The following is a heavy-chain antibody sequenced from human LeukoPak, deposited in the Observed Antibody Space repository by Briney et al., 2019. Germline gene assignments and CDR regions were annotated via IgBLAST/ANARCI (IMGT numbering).Heavy chain of an antibody. V-gene: IGHV7-4-1*02. CDR1: GYTLTSYV. D-gene: IGHD6-19*01. J-gene: IGHJ3*02. CDR2: INTKTGNP. CDR3: ARDVAVAGTYYAFDI. Sequence: GASVKVSCKASGYTLTSYVMNWVRQAPGQGLEWMGWINTKTGNPTYAQGFTGRFVFSLDTSVSTAYLQISSLKAEDTAVYYCARDVAVAGTYYAFDIWGQGTMVTVSS.